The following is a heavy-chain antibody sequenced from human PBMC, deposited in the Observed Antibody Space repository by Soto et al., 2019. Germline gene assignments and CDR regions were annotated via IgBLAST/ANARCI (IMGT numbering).Heavy chain of an antibody. CDR2: ISSYNGNT. V-gene: IGHV1-18*01. CDR3: ARDRGSGSYYARFDY. D-gene: IGHD1-26*01. Sequence: GASVKVSCKASGYTFTTYGISWVRQAPGQGLEWMGWISSYNGNTNYAQKLQGRVTMTTDTSTNIAYMELRSLRSDDTAVFYCARDRGSGSYYARFDYWGQGTLVTVSS. CDR1: GYTFTTYG. J-gene: IGHJ4*02.